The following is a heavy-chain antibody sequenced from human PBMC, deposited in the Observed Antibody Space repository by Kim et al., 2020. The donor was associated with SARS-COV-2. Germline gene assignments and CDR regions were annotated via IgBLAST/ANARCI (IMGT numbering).Heavy chain of an antibody. CDR1: GFTFSSYW. V-gene: IGHV3-7*03. CDR3: ARDSVGSGWYGYYFDY. CDR2: IKQDGSEK. Sequence: GGSLRLSCAASGFTFSSYWMSWVRQAPGKGLEWVANIKQDGSEKYYVDSVKGRFTISRDNAKNSLYLQMNSLRAEDTAVYYCARDSVGSGWYGYYFDYWGQGTLVTSPQ. D-gene: IGHD6-19*01. J-gene: IGHJ4*02.